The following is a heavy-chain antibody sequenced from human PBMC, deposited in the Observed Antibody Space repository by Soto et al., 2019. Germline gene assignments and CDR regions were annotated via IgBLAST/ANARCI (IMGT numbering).Heavy chain of an antibody. J-gene: IGHJ4*02. D-gene: IGHD6-13*01. CDR2: ISSSSSYI. CDR1: GFTFSSYS. CDR3: ARDYRGAAAGTKDY. Sequence: EVQLVESGGGLVKPGGSLRLSCAASGFTFSSYSMNWVRQAPGKGLEWVSSISSSSSYIYYADSVKGRFTISRDNAKNSLYLQMNSLRAEDTAVYYCARDYRGAAAGTKDYWGQGTLVTVSS. V-gene: IGHV3-21*01.